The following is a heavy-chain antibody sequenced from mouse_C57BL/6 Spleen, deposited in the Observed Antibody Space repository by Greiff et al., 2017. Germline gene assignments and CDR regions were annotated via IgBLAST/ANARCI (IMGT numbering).Heavy chain of an antibody. CDR3: ARWDYYGSSYGY. CDR2: INPGSGGT. V-gene: IGHV1-54*01. CDR1: GYAFTNYL. D-gene: IGHD1-1*01. Sequence: VKLMESGAELVRPGTSVKVSCKASGYAFTNYLIEWVKQRPGQGLEWIGVINPGSGGTNYNEKFKGKATLTADKSSSTAYMQLSSLTSEDSAVYFCARWDYYGSSYGYWGQGTTLTVSS. J-gene: IGHJ2*01.